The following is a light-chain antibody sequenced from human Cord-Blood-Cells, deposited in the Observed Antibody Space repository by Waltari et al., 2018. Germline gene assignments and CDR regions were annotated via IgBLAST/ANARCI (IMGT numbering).Light chain of an antibody. Sequence: QSALTQPRSVSGSPGQSVTISCTGTSSDVGGYNYVSWYQQHPRKTPKPMIDNVSKRPSGVTARFSGSKAGNAASLTISGLQAEDEADYYCCSYAGSYTLVFGGGTKLTVL. CDR3: CSYAGSYTLV. V-gene: IGLV2-11*01. J-gene: IGLJ3*02. CDR1: SSDVGGYNY. CDR2: NVS.